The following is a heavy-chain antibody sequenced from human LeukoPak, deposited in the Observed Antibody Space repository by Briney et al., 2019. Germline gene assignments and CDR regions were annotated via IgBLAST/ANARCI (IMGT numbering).Heavy chain of an antibody. CDR2: ISGSGGST. CDR3: VKDRCDRTTCPEV. Sequence: GGSLRLSCAASGFTFSTYAMTWVRQAPGEGLEWVSGISGSGGSTYYTDSVKGRFTIARDNSKNTLHLQMSSLRAEDTALYYCVKDRCDRTTCPEVWGQGTLVTVSS. CDR1: GFTFSTYA. D-gene: IGHD2-2*01. J-gene: IGHJ4*02. V-gene: IGHV3-23*01.